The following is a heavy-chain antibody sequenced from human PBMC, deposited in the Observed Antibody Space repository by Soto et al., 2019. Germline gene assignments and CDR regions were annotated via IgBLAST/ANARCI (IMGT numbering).Heavy chain of an antibody. CDR3: ARYRGSCWHYQDF. D-gene: IGHD1-26*01. CDR1: GYSFASHW. V-gene: IGHV5-51*01. CDR2: IYPGDSDT. Sequence: GESLKICCKGSGYSFASHWVAWVRQMPEKGPEWIGTIYPGDSDTKYSSAFRGHVTISADTSVSTAYLQWRSLEATDSAIYYCARYRGSCWHYQDFWGHGILVTDS. J-gene: IGHJ4*01.